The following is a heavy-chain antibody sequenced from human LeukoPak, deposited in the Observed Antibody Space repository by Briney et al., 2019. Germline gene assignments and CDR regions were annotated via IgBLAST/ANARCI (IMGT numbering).Heavy chain of an antibody. CDR1: GGSFSGYY. CDR3: ARARGNKGRPRYYYYYMDV. J-gene: IGHJ6*03. V-gene: IGHV4-34*01. CDR2: INHSGST. Sequence: PSETLSLTCAVYGGSFSGYYWSWIRQPPGKGLEWIGEINHSGSTNYNPSLKSRVTISVDTSKNQFSLKLSSVTAADTAVYYCARARGNKGRPRYYYYYMDVWGKGTTVTVSS. D-gene: IGHD1/OR15-1a*01.